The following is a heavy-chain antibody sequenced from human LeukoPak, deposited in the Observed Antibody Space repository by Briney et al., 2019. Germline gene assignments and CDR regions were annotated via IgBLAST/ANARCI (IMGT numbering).Heavy chain of an antibody. Sequence: GASVKVSCKASGYTFTSYGISWVRQAPGQGLEWMGWISAYNGNTNYAQKLQGRVTMTTDTSTSTAYMELRSLRSDDTAVYYCARGGVDGGYCTNGVCYNYYYYYMDVWGKGTTVTVSS. CDR3: ARGGVDGGYCTNGVCYNYYYYYMDV. CDR1: GYTFTSYG. D-gene: IGHD2-8*01. CDR2: ISAYNGNT. V-gene: IGHV1-18*01. J-gene: IGHJ6*03.